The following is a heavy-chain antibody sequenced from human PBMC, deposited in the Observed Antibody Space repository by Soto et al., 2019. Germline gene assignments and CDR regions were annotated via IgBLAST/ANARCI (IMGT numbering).Heavy chain of an antibody. Sequence: EVQLLESGGGLVQPGGSLRLSCAASGLTFSTYAMSWVRQAPGKGLERVAGISDSGDASFHADSVKGRFTISRDNSQNTLYLHLISLRAEDTAVYYCAKGFGSTWSCFDYWGQGVRVTVSS. CDR1: GLTFSTYA. D-gene: IGHD6-13*01. CDR3: AKGFGSTWSCFDY. J-gene: IGHJ4*02. V-gene: IGHV3-23*01. CDR2: ISDSGDAS.